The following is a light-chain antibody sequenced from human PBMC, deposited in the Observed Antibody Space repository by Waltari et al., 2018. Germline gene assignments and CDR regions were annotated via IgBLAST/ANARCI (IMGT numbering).Light chain of an antibody. CDR2: DVT. Sequence: QSALTQPRSVSESPGQSVAIPCTGTSSDVGGYDSVSWYQQHPDKAPKRIIYDVTRRPSGVPDRFSGSKSGNTASLTISGLQAEDEADYYCCSYAGSYTWVFGGGTKLTVL. V-gene: IGLV2-11*01. J-gene: IGLJ3*02. CDR1: SSDVGGYDS. CDR3: CSYAGSYTWV.